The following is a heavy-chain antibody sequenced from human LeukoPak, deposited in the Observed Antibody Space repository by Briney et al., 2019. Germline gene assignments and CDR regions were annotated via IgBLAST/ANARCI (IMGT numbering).Heavy chain of an antibody. J-gene: IGHJ4*02. CDR3: ARAGGGRNFDY. CDR1: GYTFTSYY. V-gene: IGHV1-46*01. CDR2: INPSGGST. Sequence: ASVKVSCKASGYTFTSYYMHWVRQASGQGLEWMGIINPSGGSTSYAQKFQGRVTMTRDTSTSTVYMELSSLRSEDTAVYYCARAGGGRNFDYWGQGTLVTVSS. D-gene: IGHD2-15*01.